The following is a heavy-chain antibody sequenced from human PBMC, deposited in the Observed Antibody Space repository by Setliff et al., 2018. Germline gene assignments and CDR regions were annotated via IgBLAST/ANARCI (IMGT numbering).Heavy chain of an antibody. J-gene: IGHJ4*02. Sequence: GASVKVSCKVSEYTFTGYYIHWVRQAPGQGLEWMGRINPNSGGTNYAQKLQGRVTMTTDTSISTAYMEMSSLRSEDTAVYYCARDREYCSRTSCYIDYWGQGALVTVSS. CDR2: INPNSGGT. V-gene: IGHV1-2*06. D-gene: IGHD2-2*02. CDR3: ARDREYCSRTSCYIDY. CDR1: EYTFTGYY.